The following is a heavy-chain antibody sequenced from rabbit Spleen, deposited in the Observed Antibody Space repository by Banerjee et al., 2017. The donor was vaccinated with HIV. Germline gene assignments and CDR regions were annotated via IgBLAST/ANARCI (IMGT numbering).Heavy chain of an antibody. V-gene: IGHV1S47*01. CDR1: GFSFSDRDV. Sequence: EESGGDLVKPGASLTLTCIASGFSFSDRDVMCWVRQAPGKGPEWIACIVNGNGNTYYASWVNGRFTISRSTSLATVTLQVTSLTVADTATYFCAREGGIVVAGAFNLWGPGTLVTVS. CDR3: AREGGIVVAGAFNL. D-gene: IGHD4-1*01. CDR2: IVNGNGNT. J-gene: IGHJ4*01.